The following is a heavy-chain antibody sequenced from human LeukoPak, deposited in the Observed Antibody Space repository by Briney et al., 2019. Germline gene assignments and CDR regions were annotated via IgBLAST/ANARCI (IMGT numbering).Heavy chain of an antibody. V-gene: IGHV1-2*02. CDR1: GYTFSGHY. D-gene: IGHD3-22*01. CDR2: IKPSSGAT. Sequence: ASVQVSCKASGYTFSGHYMHWVRQAPGQGLEWMGWIKPSSGATNYAQKFRGRVTMTRDTSNRTSYMELSRLRSDDTALYYCASCYYDSSGYYYFDYWGQGTLVTVFS. J-gene: IGHJ4*02. CDR3: ASCYYDSSGYYYFDY.